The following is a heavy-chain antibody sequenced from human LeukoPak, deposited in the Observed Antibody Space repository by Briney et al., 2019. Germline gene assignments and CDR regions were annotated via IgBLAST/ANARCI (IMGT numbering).Heavy chain of an antibody. Sequence: GRSLRLSCAASGFTFSRYTMHWVPQAPGKGLEWVAAISYDGSNTYYADSVKGRHTISRDNSKNTVYLQMNSLRPEDTAEYYCARDRSEYYYYPMDVWGQGTTASVCS. CDR3: ARDRSEYYYYPMDV. CDR1: GFTFSRYT. CDR2: ISYDGSNT. J-gene: IGHJ6*02. V-gene: IGHV3-30-3*01.